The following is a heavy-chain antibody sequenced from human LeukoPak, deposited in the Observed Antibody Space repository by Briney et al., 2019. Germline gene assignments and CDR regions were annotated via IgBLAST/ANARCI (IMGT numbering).Heavy chain of an antibody. CDR3: ARHGIPSFYGMDV. J-gene: IGHJ6*02. CDR1: GGSISSYY. V-gene: IGHV4-59*08. D-gene: IGHD1-1*01. Sequence: PSETLSLTCTVSGGSISSYYWSWIRQPPGKGLEWIGYIYYSGNINYNPSLKSRVTISVDTSKSQFSLKLSSVTAADTAVYYCARHGIPSFYGMDVWGQGTTVTVSS. CDR2: IYYSGNI.